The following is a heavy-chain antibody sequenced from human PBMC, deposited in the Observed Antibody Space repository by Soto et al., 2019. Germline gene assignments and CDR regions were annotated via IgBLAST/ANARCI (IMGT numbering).Heavy chain of an antibody. J-gene: IGHJ4*02. V-gene: IGHV3-64*01. D-gene: IGHD5-12*01. CDR2: ISSNGGST. CDR1: GFTFSRYA. Sequence: EVQLVESGGGLVQPGGSLRLSCAASGFTFSRYAMHWVRQAPGKGLEYVSPISSNGGSTYYANSVKGRFTISGDNSKNTLYLQMGSLRHEDTAVYYCARGGRGYEFDYWGQGTLVTVSS. CDR3: ARGGRGYEFDY.